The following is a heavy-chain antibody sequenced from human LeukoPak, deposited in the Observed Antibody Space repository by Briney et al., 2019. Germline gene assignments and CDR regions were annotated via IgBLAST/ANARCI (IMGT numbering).Heavy chain of an antibody. D-gene: IGHD5-12*01. J-gene: IGHJ3*02. Sequence: PGGTLRLSCAASGFTFSSYGMSWVRQAPGKGLEWVSAISGSGGSTYYADSVKGRFTISRDNYKNTLYLQMNSLKTEDTAVYYCTTNIGYDPGAFDTWGQGKVFTVSS. CDR3: TTNIGYDPGAFDT. V-gene: IGHV3-23*01. CDR2: ISGSGGST. CDR1: GFTFSSYG.